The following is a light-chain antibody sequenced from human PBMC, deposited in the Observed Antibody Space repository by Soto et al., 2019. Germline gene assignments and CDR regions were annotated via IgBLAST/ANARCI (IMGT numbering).Light chain of an antibody. CDR3: SSYTSSSTVLYV. V-gene: IGLV2-14*01. J-gene: IGLJ1*01. CDR1: SSDIGAYNY. CDR2: DVS. Sequence: QAALTRPASMSGADGPVTTISCTRNSSDIGAYNYVSWYQQHPGKATKLMIHDVSNRPTGVSSRFSGSKSGNTASLSISGLQADDEADYYCSSYTSSSTVLYVFGTGTKVTVL.